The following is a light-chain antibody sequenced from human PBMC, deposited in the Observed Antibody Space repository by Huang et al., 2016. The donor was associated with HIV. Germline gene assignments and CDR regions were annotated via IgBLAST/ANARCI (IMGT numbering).Light chain of an antibody. V-gene: IGKV1-9*01. CDR3: QQLYSYPLT. CDR1: QGISTY. Sequence: IQLTQSPSSLSASVGDRVTITCRASQGISTYLAWYQLKPGKVPRLLIYDASTLQSVVPSRFSGSGSGTDFTLTINSLQPEDFATYYCQQLYSYPLTFGGGTKLEI. J-gene: IGKJ4*01. CDR2: DAS.